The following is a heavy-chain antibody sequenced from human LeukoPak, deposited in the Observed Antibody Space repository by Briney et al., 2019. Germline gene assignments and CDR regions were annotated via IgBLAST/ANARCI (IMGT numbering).Heavy chain of an antibody. J-gene: IGHJ6*02. V-gene: IGHV1-46*01. CDR2: INPSGGDT. Sequence: ASVKVSCKASGYTFTTYYMHWVRRAPGQGLEWMGIINPSGGDTSYAQKYQGRVTVTRDTSTSAVYMELSSLRSEDTAVYFCAALYCGGDCSQVMQEGDYGMDVWGQGTTVTVSS. CDR3: AALYCGGDCSQVMQEGDYGMDV. D-gene: IGHD2-21*02. CDR1: GYTFTTYY.